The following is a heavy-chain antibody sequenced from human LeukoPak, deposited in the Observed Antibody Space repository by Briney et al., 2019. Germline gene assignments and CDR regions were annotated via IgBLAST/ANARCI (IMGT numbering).Heavy chain of an antibody. CDR2: IYYSGST. V-gene: IGHV4-59*01. J-gene: IGHJ5*02. Sequence: SETLSLTCTVSGGSISSYYWGWIRQPPGKGLEWIGYIYYSGSTNYNPSLKSRVTISVDTSKNQFSLKLSSVTAADTAVYYCARAEVKQQLVLGTWFDPWGQGTLVTVSS. CDR3: ARAEVKQQLVLGTWFDP. D-gene: IGHD6-13*01. CDR1: GGSISSYY.